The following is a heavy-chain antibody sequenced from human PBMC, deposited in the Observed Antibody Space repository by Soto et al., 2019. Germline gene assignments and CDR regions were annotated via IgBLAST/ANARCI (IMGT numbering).Heavy chain of an antibody. V-gene: IGHV1-18*01. CDR2: ISAHTGNT. D-gene: IGHD3-10*02. J-gene: IGHJ4*02. Sequence: QVHLVQSGAEVKKPGASVKVSCKTSGYTFISYGITWERQAPGQGLEWIGWISAHTGNTNYTQKFQGRLTMTTDTSTSTAYMELRSLRSDDTAVYYCARDLFDWGQGTLVTVSS. CDR3: ARDLFD. CDR1: GYTFISYG.